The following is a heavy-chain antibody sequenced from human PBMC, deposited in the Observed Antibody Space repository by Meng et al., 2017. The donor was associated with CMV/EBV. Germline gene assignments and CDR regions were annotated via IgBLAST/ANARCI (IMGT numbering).Heavy chain of an antibody. J-gene: IGHJ4*02. D-gene: IGHD2-2*01. CDR3: ARDHSVPLSH. V-gene: IGHV3-66*01. CDR2: LYSGGST. CDR1: GFSVMSNY. Sequence: VQQVESGGGLVQLGVSLHLSWVDSGFSVMSNYMSWVRQAPGKGLEWVSVLYSGGSTYYADSVKVRFTIARDNSKNTLYLPMNSLRAEDTAVYSCARDHSVPLSHWGQGTLVTVSS.